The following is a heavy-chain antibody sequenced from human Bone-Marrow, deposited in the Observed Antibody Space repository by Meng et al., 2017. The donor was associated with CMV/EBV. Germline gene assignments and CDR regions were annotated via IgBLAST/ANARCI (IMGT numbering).Heavy chain of an antibody. CDR2: ISSSGSTI. CDR3: ARSQLRFLEWLSTLYYFDY. D-gene: IGHD3-3*01. V-gene: IGHV3-48*03. Sequence: SLKISCAASGFTFSSYEMNWVRQAPGKGLEWVSYISSSGSTIYYADSVKGRFTISRDNAKNSLYLQMNSLRAEDTAVYYCARSQLRFLEWLSTLYYFDYWGQGTLVTVSS. CDR1: GFTFSSYE. J-gene: IGHJ4*02.